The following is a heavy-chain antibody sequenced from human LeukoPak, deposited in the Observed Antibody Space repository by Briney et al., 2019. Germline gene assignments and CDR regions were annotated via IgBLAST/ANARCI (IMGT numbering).Heavy chain of an antibody. V-gene: IGHV3-23*01. Sequence: GESLRLSCGASGLTVSSYAMSWVRQAPGKGLEWVPTIIGTAGNTYYADSVKGRFTISRDDSKNTVYLQMNSLRAEDTAVYSCAKYTSGTYYRGLDQWGQGTLVTVSS. D-gene: IGHD3-10*01. CDR1: GLTVSSYA. CDR2: IIGTAGNT. J-gene: IGHJ4*02. CDR3: AKYTSGTYYRGLDQ.